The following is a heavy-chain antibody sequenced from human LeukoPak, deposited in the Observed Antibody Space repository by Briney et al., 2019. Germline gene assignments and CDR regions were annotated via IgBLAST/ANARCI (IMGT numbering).Heavy chain of an antibody. V-gene: IGHV4-59*08. J-gene: IGHJ5*02. CDR3: ARHVGRFFLPNWFDP. Sequence: SETLSLTCTVSGGSISSYYWSWIRQPPGKGLEWIGYIYYSGSTNYNPSLKSRVTISVGTSKNQFSLKLSSVTAADTAVYYCARHVGRFFLPNWFDPWGQGTLVTVSS. CDR2: IYYSGST. CDR1: GGSISSYY. D-gene: IGHD3-3*01.